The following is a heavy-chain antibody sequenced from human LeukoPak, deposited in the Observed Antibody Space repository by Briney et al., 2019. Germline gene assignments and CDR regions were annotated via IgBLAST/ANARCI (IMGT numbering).Heavy chain of an antibody. CDR1: GYTFTSYG. J-gene: IGHJ6*02. V-gene: IGHV1-18*01. Sequence: ASVKVSCKASGYTFTSYGISWVRQAPGQGLEWMGWISAYNGNTNYAQKLQGRVTMTTDTSSSTAYMELRSLRSDDTAVYYCARLSSWYNYYYYYGMDVWGQGTTVTVSS. CDR2: ISAYNGNT. CDR3: ARLSSWYNYYYYYGMDV. D-gene: IGHD6-13*01.